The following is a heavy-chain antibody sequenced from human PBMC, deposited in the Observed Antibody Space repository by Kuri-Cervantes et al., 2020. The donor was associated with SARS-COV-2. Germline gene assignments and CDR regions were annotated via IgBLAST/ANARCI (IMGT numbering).Heavy chain of an antibody. CDR1: GFTVSSHV. Sequence: GGSLRLSCAASGFTVSSHVMHWVRQAPGKGLEWVTVISNDGRTEHYADSVKGRFTISRDKAKSTLYLQMNSLRPEDTAVYYCARDPHGMDVWGQGTTVTVSS. CDR3: ARDPHGMDV. V-gene: IGHV3-30*04. J-gene: IGHJ6*02. CDR2: ISNDGRTE.